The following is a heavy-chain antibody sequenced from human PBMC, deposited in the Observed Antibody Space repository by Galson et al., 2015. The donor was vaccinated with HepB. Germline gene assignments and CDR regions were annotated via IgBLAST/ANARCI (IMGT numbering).Heavy chain of an antibody. D-gene: IGHD5-24*01. CDR3: ERGKRWLQFGLDY. J-gene: IGHJ4*02. V-gene: IGHV6-1*01. CDR1: GDSVSSHSAA. CDR2: TYYRSKWYN. Sequence: CAISGDSVSSHSAAWNWIRQSPSRGLEWLGRTYYRSKWYNDYAVSVKSRITINPDTSKNQFSLQLNSVTPADTAVYYCERGKRWLQFGLDYWGQGTTVTVSS.